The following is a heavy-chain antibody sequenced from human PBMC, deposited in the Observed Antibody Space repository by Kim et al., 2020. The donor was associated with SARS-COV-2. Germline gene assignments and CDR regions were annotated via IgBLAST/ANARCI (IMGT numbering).Heavy chain of an antibody. J-gene: IGHJ6*02. CDR3: AKDRFFWSGYYNYYYYGMDV. V-gene: IGHV3-33*06. CDR2: IWYDGSNK. D-gene: IGHD3-3*01. CDR1: GFTFSSYA. Sequence: GGSLRLSCAASGFTFSSYAMHWVRQAPGKGLEWVAVIWYDGSNKYYADSVKGRFTISRDNSKNTLYLQMNSLRAEDTAVYYCAKDRFFWSGYYNYYYYGMDVWGQGTTVTVSS.